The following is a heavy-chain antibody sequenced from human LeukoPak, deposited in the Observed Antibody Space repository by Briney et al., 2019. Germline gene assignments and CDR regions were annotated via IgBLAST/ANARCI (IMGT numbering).Heavy chain of an antibody. CDR1: GGSISSYY. D-gene: IGHD5-24*01. CDR2: IYYCGST. V-gene: IGHV4-59*01. J-gene: IGHJ6*02. CDR3: ARVRRWGYNFYYYYGMDV. Sequence: SETLSLTCTVSGGSISSYYWSWIRQPPGKGLEWVGYIYYCGSTNYNPSLKSRITISVYTSKNQFSLKLSSVTTADTAVYYCARVRRWGYNFYYYYGMDVWGQGTTVTVSS.